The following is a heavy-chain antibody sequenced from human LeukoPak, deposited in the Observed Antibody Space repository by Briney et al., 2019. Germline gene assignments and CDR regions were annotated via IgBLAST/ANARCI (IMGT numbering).Heavy chain of an antibody. CDR1: GFTFSSYS. D-gene: IGHD4-17*01. J-gene: IGHJ4*02. V-gene: IGHV3-21*01. CDR2: ISSSSSYI. CDR3: AILPYDYGDYLDY. Sequence: GGSLRLSCAASGFTFSSYSMNWVRQAPGKGLEWVSSISSSSSYIYYADSVKGRFTISRDNAKNSLYLQMNSLRAEDTAVYYCAILPYDYGDYLDYWGQGTLVTVSS.